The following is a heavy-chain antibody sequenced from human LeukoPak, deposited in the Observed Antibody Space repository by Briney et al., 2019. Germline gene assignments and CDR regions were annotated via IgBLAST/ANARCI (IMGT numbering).Heavy chain of an antibody. CDR1: GFTFSSYA. J-gene: IGHJ4*02. CDR3: ARDRGPLDY. CDR2: IYSGGST. V-gene: IGHV3-53*01. Sequence: PGGSLRLSCAASGFTFSSYAMHWVRQAPGKGLEWVSVIYSGGSTYYADSVKGRFTISRDNSKNTLYLQMNSLRAEDTAVYYCARDRGPLDYWGQGTLVTASS.